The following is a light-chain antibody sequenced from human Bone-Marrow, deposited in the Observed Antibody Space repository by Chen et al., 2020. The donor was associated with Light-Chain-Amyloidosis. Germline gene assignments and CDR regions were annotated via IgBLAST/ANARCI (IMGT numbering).Light chain of an antibody. CDR2: KAS. J-gene: IGKJ2*02. Sequence: DIRMTQSPPTLSASVGDRVTITCRAGQDIGEWLAWFQQKPGKAPNLLIYKASNLQRGVPSRFTGSGSGTEFTLTIDRLQPDDFALYFCQQYKSYTCTFGQGTQL. CDR3: QQYKSYTCT. CDR1: QDIGEW. V-gene: IGKV1-5*03.